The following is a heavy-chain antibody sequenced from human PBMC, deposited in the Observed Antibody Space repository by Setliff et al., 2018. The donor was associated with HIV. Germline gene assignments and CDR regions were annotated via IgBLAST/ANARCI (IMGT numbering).Heavy chain of an antibody. J-gene: IGHJ4*02. CDR3: ARDGLEGDMAGRQRTYAFGY. Sequence: GGSLRLSCAASGFTFSSYSMNWVRQAPGKGLEWVSYISSSSSTIYYADSVKGRFTISRDNAQKSLYLQMNSLRAEDTAVYYCARDGLEGDMAGRQRTYAFGYWGQGTLVTVSS. V-gene: IGHV3-48*01. CDR2: ISSSSSTI. D-gene: IGHD2-15*01. CDR1: GFTFSSYS.